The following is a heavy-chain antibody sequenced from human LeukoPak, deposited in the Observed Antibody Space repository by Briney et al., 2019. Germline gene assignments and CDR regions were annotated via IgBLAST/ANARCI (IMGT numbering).Heavy chain of an antibody. D-gene: IGHD2-2*01. J-gene: IGHJ3*02. CDR3: ARLTTIVVVPAAHDAFDI. Sequence: SETLSLTCTVSGGSISSYYWSWIPQPPGKGLGWIGYIYYSGSTNYNPSLKSRVTISVDTSKNQFSLKLSSVTAADTAVYYCARLTTIVVVPAAHDAFDIWGQGTMVTVSS. CDR1: GGSISSYY. CDR2: IYYSGST. V-gene: IGHV4-59*01.